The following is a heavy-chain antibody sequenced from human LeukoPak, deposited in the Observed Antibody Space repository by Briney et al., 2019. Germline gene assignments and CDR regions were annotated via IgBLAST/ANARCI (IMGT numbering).Heavy chain of an antibody. V-gene: IGHV3-20*04. D-gene: IGHD4-23*01. Sequence: GGSLRLSCAASGFTFDDYGMRWVRQAPGKGLEWVSSINWNGDSTHYADSVRGRFTISRDNAKNSLYLQMNSLRAEDTAFYYCARFVDFGGFDYWGQETLVTVSS. CDR2: INWNGDST. CDR3: ARFVDFGGFDY. J-gene: IGHJ4*02. CDR1: GFTFDDYG.